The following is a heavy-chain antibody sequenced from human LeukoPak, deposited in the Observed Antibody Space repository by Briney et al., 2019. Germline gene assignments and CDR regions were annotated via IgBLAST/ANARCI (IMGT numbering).Heavy chain of an antibody. CDR1: GYSFTSYW. CDR2: IYPGDSDT. V-gene: IGHV5-51*01. CDR3: ARDSLSDTVTRTSDYYYYGMDV. J-gene: IGHJ6*02. D-gene: IGHD4-17*01. Sequence: GESLKISCKGSGYSFTSYWIGWVRQMPGKGLEWMGIIYPGDSDTRYSPSFQGQVTISADKSISTAYLQWSSLKASDTAMYYCARDSLSDTVTRTSDYYYYGMDVWGQGTTVTVSS.